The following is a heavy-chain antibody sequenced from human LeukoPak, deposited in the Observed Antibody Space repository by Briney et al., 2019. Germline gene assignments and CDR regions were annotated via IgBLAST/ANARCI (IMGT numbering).Heavy chain of an antibody. J-gene: IGHJ4*02. V-gene: IGHV1-69*04. CDR2: IIPILGIA. D-gene: IGHD2-2*01. CDR1: GGTFISYA. CDR3: ARGVSMSTSSDAH. Sequence: SVKVSCKASGGTFISYAISWVRQAHGQGLEWMGRIIPILGIANYAQKFQGRVTITADKSTSTAYMELSSLRSEDTAVYYCARGVSMSTSSDAHWGQGNLVTVYS.